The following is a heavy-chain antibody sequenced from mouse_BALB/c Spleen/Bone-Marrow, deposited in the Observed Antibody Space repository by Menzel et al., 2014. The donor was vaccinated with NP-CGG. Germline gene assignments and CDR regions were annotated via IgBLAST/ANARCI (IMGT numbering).Heavy chain of an antibody. CDR3: ARYRYDYYAMAY. J-gene: IGHJ4*01. V-gene: IGHV14-3*02. Sequence: EVQLQQSGAELVKPGASVKLSSTASGFNIKDTYMHWVKQRPEQGLEWIGRIDPANGNTKYDPKFQGKATITADTSSNTAFLQLSSMTSKDNAVYYYARYRYDYYAMAYWGQGTSVTVSS. D-gene: IGHD2-14*01. CDR1: GFNIKDTY. CDR2: IDPANGNT.